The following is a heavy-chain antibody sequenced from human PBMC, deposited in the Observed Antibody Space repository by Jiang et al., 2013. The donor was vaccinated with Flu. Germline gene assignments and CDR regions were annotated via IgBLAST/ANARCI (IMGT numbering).Heavy chain of an antibody. CDR3: ARGTWGHFDGLLERPIAMDV. Sequence: GSLRLSCAASGFTFSDHYMSWIRQAPGMGLECVAYISNRDSTIYYADSVKGRFTISRDNTRNSLYLQMNSLRADDTAVYYCARGTWGHFDGLLERPIAMDVWGQGTTLTVSS. J-gene: IGHJ6*02. D-gene: IGHD3-9*01. CDR1: GFTFSDHY. CDR2: ISNRDSTI. V-gene: IGHV3-11*01.